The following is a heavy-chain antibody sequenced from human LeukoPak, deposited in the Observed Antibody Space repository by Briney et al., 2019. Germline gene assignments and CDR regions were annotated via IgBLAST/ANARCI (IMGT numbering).Heavy chain of an antibody. CDR1: GFTFSNYT. J-gene: IGHJ5*02. Sequence: GSLRLSCAASGFTFSNYTVHWVRQAPGKGLEWVAVISYDGSNKYYADSVKGRFTISRDNSKNTLYLQMNSLRVEDTAVYYRARSYTSGWSRGFDPWGQGTLVIVSS. D-gene: IGHD6-19*01. V-gene: IGHV3-30-3*01. CDR3: ARSYTSGWSRGFDP. CDR2: ISYDGSNK.